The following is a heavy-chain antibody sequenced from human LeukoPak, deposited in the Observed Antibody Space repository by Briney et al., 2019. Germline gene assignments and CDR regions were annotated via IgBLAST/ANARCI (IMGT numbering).Heavy chain of an antibody. Sequence: PSETLSLTCTVSDGSINGYYWSWIRQPPGKGLEWIGRIYTSGSTNYNPSLKSRVTISVDTSKNQFSLKLSSVTAADTAVYYCARGYNWNSAGWFDPWGQGTLVTVSS. CDR2: IYTSGST. D-gene: IGHD1-7*01. J-gene: IGHJ5*02. V-gene: IGHV4-4*08. CDR1: DGSINGYY. CDR3: ARGYNWNSAGWFDP.